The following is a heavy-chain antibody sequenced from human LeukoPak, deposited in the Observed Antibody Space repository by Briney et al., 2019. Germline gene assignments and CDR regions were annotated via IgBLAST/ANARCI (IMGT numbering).Heavy chain of an antibody. CDR1: GYTFTSYY. CDR3: ATRGAPFVPHYYYGMDV. Sequence: ASVKVSCKASGYTFTSYYMHWVRQAPGQGLEWMGIINPSGGSTSYAQKFQGRVTMTRDTSTSTVYMELSSLRSEDTAVYYCATRGAPFVPHYYYGMDVWGQGTTVTVSS. CDR2: INPSGGST. J-gene: IGHJ6*02. V-gene: IGHV1-46*01. D-gene: IGHD3-10*02.